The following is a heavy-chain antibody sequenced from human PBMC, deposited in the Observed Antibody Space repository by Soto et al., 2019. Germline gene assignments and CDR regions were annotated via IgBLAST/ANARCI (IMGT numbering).Heavy chain of an antibody. CDR1: GGTFSSYA. D-gene: IGHD3-10*01. CDR3: AGSFKYGSGTFDALDI. J-gene: IGHJ3*02. CDR2: IIPIFGTT. V-gene: IGHV1-69*19. Sequence: QVQLVQSGTEVKKPGSSLKVSCKASGGTFSSYAISWVRQAPGQGLEWMGGIIPIFGTTNYAEKFRGRVSITADESASTAYVELSSVRSEDTAVYYCAGSFKYGSGTFDALDIWGQGTMVTVSS.